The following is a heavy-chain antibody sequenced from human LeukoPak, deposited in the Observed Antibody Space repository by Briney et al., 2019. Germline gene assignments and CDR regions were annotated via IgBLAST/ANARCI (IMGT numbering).Heavy chain of an antibody. CDR2: IIPIFGTA. D-gene: IGHD2-2*01. CDR3: ARGESRGYCSSTSCYGYLNWFDP. J-gene: IGHJ5*02. CDR1: GGTFSSYA. V-gene: IGHV1-69*13. Sequence: SVKVSCKASGGTFSSYAISWVRQAPGQGLEWMGGIIPIFGTANYAQKFQGRVTITADESTSTAYMELSSLRSEDTAVYYCARGESRGYCSSTSCYGYLNWFDPWGQGTLVTVSS.